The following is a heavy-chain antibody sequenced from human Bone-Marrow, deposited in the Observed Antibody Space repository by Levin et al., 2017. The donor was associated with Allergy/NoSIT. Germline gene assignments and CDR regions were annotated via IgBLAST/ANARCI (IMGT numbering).Heavy chain of an antibody. D-gene: IGHD2-15*01. V-gene: IGHV3-66*01. J-gene: IGHJ4*02. CDR3: SGGRYCSGSTFPD. Sequence: GGSLRLSCAASGFTVSNNYMTWVRQAPGKGLEWVSLIYSGGSTYYVDSVKGRFTISRDSSKNTVFLQMNSLRVEDTAVYYCSGGRYCSGSTFPDWGQGTLVTVSS. CDR2: IYSGGST. CDR1: GFTVSNNY.